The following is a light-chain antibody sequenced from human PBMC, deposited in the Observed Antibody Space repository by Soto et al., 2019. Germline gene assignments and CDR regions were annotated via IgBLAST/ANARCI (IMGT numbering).Light chain of an antibody. CDR3: SSFTTTSTYV. Sequence: QSALTQPPSVSGSPGQSVTVSCTGTSSDVGSYNHVAWYQQPPGTAPKLMIYEVSNRPSGVPDRFSGSKSGNTASLTISGLQAEDEADYYCSSFTTTSTYVFGTGTKAPS. V-gene: IGLV2-18*02. CDR2: EVS. J-gene: IGLJ1*01. CDR1: SSDVGSYNH.